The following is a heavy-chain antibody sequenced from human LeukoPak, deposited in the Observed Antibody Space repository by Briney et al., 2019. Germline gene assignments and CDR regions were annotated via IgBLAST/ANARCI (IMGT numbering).Heavy chain of an antibody. J-gene: IGHJ5*02. CDR2: IYYSGST. V-gene: IGHV4-39*07. CDR1: GGSISSSSYY. CDR3: ARQVVAATNWFDP. Sequence: PSETLSLTCTVSGGSISSSSYYWGWIRQPPGKGLEWIESIYYSGSTYYNPSLKSRVTISVDTSKNQFSLKLSSVTAADTAVYYCARQVVAATNWFDPWGQGTLVTVSS. D-gene: IGHD2-15*01.